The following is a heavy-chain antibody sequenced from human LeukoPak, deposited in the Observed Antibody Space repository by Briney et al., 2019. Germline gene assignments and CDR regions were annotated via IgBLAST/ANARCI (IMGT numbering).Heavy chain of an antibody. Sequence: GGSLRLSCAASGFTFSSYSMNWVRQAPGKGLEWVSSISSSSSYIYYADSVKGRFTISRDNAKNSLYLQMNSLRAEDTAVYYCARDVIAVAGYVDYWGQGTQVTVSS. D-gene: IGHD6-19*01. CDR1: GFTFSSYS. V-gene: IGHV3-21*01. CDR2: ISSSSSYI. CDR3: ARDVIAVAGYVDY. J-gene: IGHJ4*02.